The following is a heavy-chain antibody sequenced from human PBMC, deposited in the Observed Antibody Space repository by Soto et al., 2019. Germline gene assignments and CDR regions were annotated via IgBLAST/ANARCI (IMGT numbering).Heavy chain of an antibody. CDR3: AKDQSYYDSSGQGYFDY. V-gene: IGHV3-30*18. D-gene: IGHD3-22*01. CDR2: ILYDGSNK. J-gene: IGHJ4*02. Sequence: GGSLRLSCAASGFSFSSNGMHWVRQAPGKGLEWVAVILYDGSNKNYADSVKGRFTISRDNSKNTLYLQMNSLRAEDTAVYYCAKDQSYYDSSGQGYFDYWGQGTLVTVSS. CDR1: GFSFSSNG.